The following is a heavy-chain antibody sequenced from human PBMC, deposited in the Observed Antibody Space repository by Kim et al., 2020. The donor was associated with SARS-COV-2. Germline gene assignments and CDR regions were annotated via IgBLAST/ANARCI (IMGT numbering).Heavy chain of an antibody. CDR3: ARRGSHYDSSADDAFDI. CDR2: IYPGDSDT. D-gene: IGHD3-22*01. V-gene: IGHV5-51*01. Sequence: GESLKISCKGSGYSFTSYWIGWVRQMPGKGLEWMGIIYPGDSDTRYSPSFQGQVTISADKSISTAYLQWSSLKASDTAMYYCARRGSHYDSSADDAFDIWGQGTMVTVSS. J-gene: IGHJ3*02. CDR1: GYSFTSYW.